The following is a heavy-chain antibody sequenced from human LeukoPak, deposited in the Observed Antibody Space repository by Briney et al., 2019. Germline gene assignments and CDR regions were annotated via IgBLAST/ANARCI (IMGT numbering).Heavy chain of an antibody. CDR2: IYTSGST. CDR3: ARGGETAMVLYTPGYYFDY. V-gene: IGHV4-4*07. CDR1: GGSISSYY. J-gene: IGHJ4*02. D-gene: IGHD5-18*01. Sequence: SETLSLTCTVSGGSISSYYWSWIRQPAGKGLEWIGRIYTSGSTNYNPSLKSRVTISVDTSKNQFSLKLSSVTAADTAVYYCARGGETAMVLYTPGYYFDYWGQGTLVTVSS.